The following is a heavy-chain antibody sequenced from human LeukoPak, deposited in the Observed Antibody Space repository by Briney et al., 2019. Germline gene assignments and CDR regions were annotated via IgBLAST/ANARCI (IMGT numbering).Heavy chain of an antibody. V-gene: IGHV3-15*01. CDR1: GFTFTNAW. Sequence: GGSLRLSCAASGFTFTNAWMSWVRHAPGKGLEWVGHVKSNTVGGTTDYAAPVKGRFTISRDDSKNTLYLQMNSLKTEDTALYYCATEYYGSYNYWGQGALVTVSS. CDR3: ATEYYGSYNY. J-gene: IGHJ4*02. CDR2: VKSNTVGGTT. D-gene: IGHD1-26*01.